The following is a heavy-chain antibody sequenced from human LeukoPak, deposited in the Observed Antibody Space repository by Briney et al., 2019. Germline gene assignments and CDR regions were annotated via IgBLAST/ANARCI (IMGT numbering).Heavy chain of an antibody. J-gene: IGHJ4*02. CDR2: ISYDGSLK. V-gene: IGHV3-30*03. CDR1: GFTFSNYG. Sequence: GRSLRLSCAGSGFTFSNYGIHWVRQAPGKGLEWMTSISYDGSLKYYADSARGRFTISRDNSKNTLYLQMNSLRADDTAMYYCARDRFFDNWGQGTLVTVST. CDR3: ARDRFFDN.